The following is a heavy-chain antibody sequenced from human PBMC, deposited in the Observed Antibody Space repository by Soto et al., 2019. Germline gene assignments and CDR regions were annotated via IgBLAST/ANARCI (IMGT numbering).Heavy chain of an antibody. CDR2: ISYDGSNK. D-gene: IGHD6-19*01. V-gene: IGHV3-30*18. CDR3: AKIAVAAGDY. Sequence: QVQLVESGGGVVQPGRSLRLSCAASGFTFSSYGMHWVRQAPGKGLEWVAVISYDGSNKYYADSVKGRFTISRDNSKNTLYLQMNSLRAEDTAVYYCAKIAVAAGDYWGQGTLVTVSS. CDR1: GFTFSSYG. J-gene: IGHJ4*02.